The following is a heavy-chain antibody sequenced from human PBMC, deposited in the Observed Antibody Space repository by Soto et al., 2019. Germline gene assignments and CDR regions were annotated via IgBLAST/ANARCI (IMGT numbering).Heavy chain of an antibody. Sequence: PGWSLRLDCAASGFTFSNYGMHWVRQAPGKGLEWVAIIWHDGNNKYYADSVRGRFIISRDNSKNRLYLQMNSLRAEDTAVYYCASDLVGASDSYGLDVWGQGTPVTVPS. CDR1: GFTFSNYG. D-gene: IGHD1-26*01. V-gene: IGHV3-33*01. CDR2: IWHDGNNK. J-gene: IGHJ6*02. CDR3: ASDLVGASDSYGLDV.